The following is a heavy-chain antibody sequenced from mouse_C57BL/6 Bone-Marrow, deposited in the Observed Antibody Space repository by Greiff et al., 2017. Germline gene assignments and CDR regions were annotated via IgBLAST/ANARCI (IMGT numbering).Heavy chain of an antibody. V-gene: IGHV1-69*01. CDR2: IDPSDSYT. J-gene: IGHJ1*03. CDR3: AREDDGYHWYFDV. Sequence: VQLQQSGAELVMPGASVKLSCKASGYTFTSYWMHWVKQRPGQGLEWIGEIDPSDSYTNYNQKFKGKSTLTVDKSSSTAYMQLSSLTSEDSAVYYCAREDDGYHWYFDVGGTGTTVTVSS. CDR1: GYTFTSYW. D-gene: IGHD2-3*01.